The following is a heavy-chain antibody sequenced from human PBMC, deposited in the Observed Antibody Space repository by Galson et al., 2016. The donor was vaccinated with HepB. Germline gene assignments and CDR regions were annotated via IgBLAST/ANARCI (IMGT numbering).Heavy chain of an antibody. J-gene: IGHJ4*02. V-gene: IGHV3-23*01. CDR1: GFTFSSYA. CDR2: SSGTGDSI. D-gene: IGHD3-3*01. Sequence: SLRLSCAASGFTFSSYAMSWVRQAPGKGLEWVSASSGTGDSIYYADSVRGRFTISRDNSKNTLFLQINSLRAEDTAVFYCAKDVHYDFWSALHNYFEYWGQGTLVTVSS. CDR3: AKDVHYDFWSALHNYFEY.